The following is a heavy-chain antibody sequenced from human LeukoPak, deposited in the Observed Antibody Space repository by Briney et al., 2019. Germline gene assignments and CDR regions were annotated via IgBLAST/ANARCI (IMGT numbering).Heavy chain of an antibody. Sequence: GGSLRLSCAASGFTFSSYSMNWVRQAPGKGLEWVSSISSSSSYIYYADSVEGRFTISRDNAKNSLYLQMNSLRAEDTAVYYCARGTLVLRFLEWLLSHGMDVWGQGTTVTVSS. V-gene: IGHV3-21*01. CDR2: ISSSSSYI. J-gene: IGHJ6*02. CDR3: ARGTLVLRFLEWLLSHGMDV. D-gene: IGHD3-3*01. CDR1: GFTFSSYS.